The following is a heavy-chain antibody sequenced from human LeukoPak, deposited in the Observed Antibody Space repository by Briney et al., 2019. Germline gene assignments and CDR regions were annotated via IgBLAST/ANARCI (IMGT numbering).Heavy chain of an antibody. CDR3: ASGGGCSGGSCYPLLFDY. J-gene: IGHJ4*02. CDR2: IIPIFGTA. V-gene: IGHV1-69*05. CDR1: GGTFSSYA. Sequence: GSSVKVSCKASGGTFSSYAISWVRQAPGQGLEWMGGIIPIFGTANCAQKFQGRVTITTDESTSTAYMELSSLRSEDTAVYYSASGGGCSGGSCYPLLFDYWGQGTLVTVSS. D-gene: IGHD2-15*01.